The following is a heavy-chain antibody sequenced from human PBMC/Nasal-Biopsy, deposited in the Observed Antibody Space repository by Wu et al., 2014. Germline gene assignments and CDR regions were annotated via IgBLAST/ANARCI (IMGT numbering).Heavy chain of an antibody. V-gene: IGHV2-70*01. Sequence: LVKPTQTLTLTCSFSGFSLTTGGMSVSWIRQPPGKALEWLAVIDWEDDKFYSTSLKTRLNISKDTSKNQVVLTMTNMDPVDTATYYCVRTRYNWNDVYGMDVWGQGTTVTVSS. CDR1: GFSLTTGGMS. CDR3: VRTRYNWNDVYGMDV. CDR2: IDWEDDK. D-gene: IGHD1-1*01. J-gene: IGHJ6*02.